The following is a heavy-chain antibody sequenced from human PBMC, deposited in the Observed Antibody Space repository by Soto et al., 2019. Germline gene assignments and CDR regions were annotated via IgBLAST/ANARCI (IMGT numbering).Heavy chain of an antibody. V-gene: IGHV3-33*01. CDR1: GFTFSSYG. CDR2: IWYDGSNK. J-gene: IGHJ6*02. CDR3: ARWGRNWNYEGYYYYGMDV. D-gene: IGHD1-7*01. Sequence: GGSLRLSCAASGFTFSSYGMHWVRQAPGKGLEWVAVIWYDGSNKYYADSVKGRFTISRDNSKNTLYLQMNSLRAEDTAVYYCARWGRNWNYEGYYYYGMDVWGQGTTVTVSS.